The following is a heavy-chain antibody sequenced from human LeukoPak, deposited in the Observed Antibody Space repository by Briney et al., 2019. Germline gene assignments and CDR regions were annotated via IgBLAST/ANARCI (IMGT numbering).Heavy chain of an antibody. D-gene: IGHD6-13*01. CDR1: GFTFSSYA. CDR2: ISYDGSNK. CDR3: AKDAAAAVGAFDI. Sequence: GGSLRLSCAASGFTFSSYAMHWVRQARGKGLEWVAVISYDGSNKYYADSVKGRFTISRDNSENTLYLQMNSLRAEDTAIYYCAKDAAAAVGAFDIWGQGTMVTVSS. J-gene: IGHJ3*02. V-gene: IGHV3-30*04.